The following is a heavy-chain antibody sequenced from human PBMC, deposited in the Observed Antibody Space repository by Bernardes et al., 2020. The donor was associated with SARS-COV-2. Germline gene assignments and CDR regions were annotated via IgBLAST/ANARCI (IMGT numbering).Heavy chain of an antibody. V-gene: IGHV3-23*01. D-gene: IGHD3-3*01. J-gene: IGHJ6*02. CDR3: AKHRLRFLEWLVYYYYGMDV. CDR2: ISGSGGST. Sequence: GGSLRLSCAASGFTFSSYAMSWVRQAPGKGLEWVSAISGSGGSTYYADSVKGRFTISRDNSKNTLYLQMNSLRAEDTAVYYCAKHRLRFLEWLVYYYYGMDVWGQGTTVTVSS. CDR1: GFTFSSYA.